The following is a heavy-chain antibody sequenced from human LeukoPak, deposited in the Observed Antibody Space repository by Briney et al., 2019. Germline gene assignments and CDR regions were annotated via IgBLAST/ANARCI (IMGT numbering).Heavy chain of an antibody. D-gene: IGHD3-10*01. CDR2: IYYSGST. Sequence: SETLSLTCAVYGGSFSGYYWSWIRQPPGKGLEWIGYIYYSGSTNYNPSLKSRVTISVDTSKNQFSLKLSSVTAADTAVYYCARDPRGVGWFDPWGQGTLVTVSS. J-gene: IGHJ5*02. V-gene: IGHV4-59*01. CDR3: ARDPRGVGWFDP. CDR1: GGSFSGYY.